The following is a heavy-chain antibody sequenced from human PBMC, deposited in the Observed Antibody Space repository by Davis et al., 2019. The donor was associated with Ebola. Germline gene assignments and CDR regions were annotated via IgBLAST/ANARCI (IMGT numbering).Heavy chain of an antibody. CDR2: IYYSGST. J-gene: IGHJ4*02. D-gene: IGHD5-18*01. Sequence: SETLSLTCTVSGGSISSSSYYWGWIRQPPGKGLEWIGSIYYSGSTYYNPSLKSRVTISVDTSKNQFSLKLSSVTAADTAVYYCARNGYIYGDFDYWGQGTLVTVSS. CDR1: GGSISSSSYY. V-gene: IGHV4-39*07. CDR3: ARNGYIYGDFDY.